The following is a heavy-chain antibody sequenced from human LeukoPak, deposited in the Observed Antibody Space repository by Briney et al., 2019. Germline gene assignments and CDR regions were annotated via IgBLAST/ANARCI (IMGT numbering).Heavy chain of an antibody. V-gene: IGHV3-9*01. CDR1: RFTFDDYA. D-gene: IGHD6-19*01. CDR3: AKVSSVGMDV. J-gene: IGHJ6*04. CDR2: ISWNSGSI. Sequence: PGRSLRLSCAASRFTFDDYAMHWVRQAPGKGLEWVSGISWNSGSIGYADSVKGRFTISRDNAKNSLYLQMNSLRAEDTALYYCAKVSSVGMDVWGKGTTVTVSS.